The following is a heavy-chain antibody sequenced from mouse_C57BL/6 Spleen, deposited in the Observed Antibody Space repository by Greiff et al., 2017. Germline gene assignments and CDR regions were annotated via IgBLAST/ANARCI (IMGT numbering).Heavy chain of an antibody. D-gene: IGHD2-4*01. J-gene: IGHJ4*01. V-gene: IGHV5-17*01. Sequence: EVQGVESGGGLVKPGGSLKLSCAASGFTFSDYGMHWVRQAPEKGLEWVAYISSGSSTIDYADTVKGRFTISRDNAKNTLFLQMTRLSAEDTAMYYCARRIDDYGDGYYAMDYWGQGTSVTVSS. CDR2: ISSGSSTI. CDR3: ARRIDDYGDGYYAMDY. CDR1: GFTFSDYG.